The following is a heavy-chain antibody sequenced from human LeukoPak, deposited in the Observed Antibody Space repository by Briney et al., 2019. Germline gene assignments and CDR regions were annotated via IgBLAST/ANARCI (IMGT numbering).Heavy chain of an antibody. CDR3: AKIRVNKQSYNWNDEDLDYYGMDV. D-gene: IGHD1-20*01. CDR1: GFTFSSYG. Sequence: GGSLRLSCAASGFTFSSYGMHWVRQAPGKGLEWVAVISYDGSNKYYADSVKGRFTISRDNSKNTLYLQMNSLRAEDTAVYYCAKIRVNKQSYNWNDEDLDYYGMDVWGQGATVTVSS. CDR2: ISYDGSNK. V-gene: IGHV3-30*18. J-gene: IGHJ6*02.